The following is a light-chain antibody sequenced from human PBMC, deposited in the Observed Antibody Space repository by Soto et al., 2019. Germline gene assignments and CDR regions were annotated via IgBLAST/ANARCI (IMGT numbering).Light chain of an antibody. J-gene: IGKJ2*01. Sequence: DIQMTQSPSSLSASTGDRVTITCRASQSISNSVNWYQQKPGKAPKLLISAASRLQSGVPSRFVGSGSGTDFTLTITRLLPEDFAAYYCQQGYSTPADTFGQGTQLEIK. CDR1: QSISNS. CDR2: AAS. CDR3: QQGYSTPADT. V-gene: IGKV1-39*01.